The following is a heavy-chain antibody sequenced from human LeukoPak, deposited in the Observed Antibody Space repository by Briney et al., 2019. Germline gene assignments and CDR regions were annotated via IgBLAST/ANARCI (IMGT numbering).Heavy chain of an antibody. CDR2: VYYSGST. CDR3: ARSKNFDY. V-gene: IGHV4-59*01. J-gene: IGHJ4*02. CDR1: GGSISSYY. Sequence: PSETLSLTCTVSGGSISSYYWSWIRQPPGKGLEWIGYVYYSGSTNYNPSLKSRVTISVDTSKNQFSLKLNSVTAADTAVYYCARSKNFDYWGQGTLVTVSS.